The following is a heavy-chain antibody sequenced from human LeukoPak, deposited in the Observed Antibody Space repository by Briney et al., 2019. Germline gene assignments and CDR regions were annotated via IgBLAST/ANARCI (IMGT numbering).Heavy chain of an antibody. Sequence: GASVKVSCKASGGTFSSYAISWVRQAPGQGLEWMGRIIPIFGTANYAQKFQGRVTITTDESTSTAYMELRSLRSEDTAVYYCARESIEMATGLSYWGQGTLVTVSS. V-gene: IGHV1-69*05. CDR2: IIPIFGTA. J-gene: IGHJ4*02. CDR1: GGTFSSYA. CDR3: ARESIEMATGLSY. D-gene: IGHD5-24*01.